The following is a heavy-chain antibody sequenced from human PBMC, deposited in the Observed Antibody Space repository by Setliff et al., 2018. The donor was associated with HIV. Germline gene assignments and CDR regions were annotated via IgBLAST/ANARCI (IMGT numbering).Heavy chain of an antibody. V-gene: IGHV3-20*04. CDR3: ARGRLLWSGSYYYYYMDV. Sequence: GGSLRLSCTTSGFTFSRYWMSWVRQAPGKGLEWVSGISWNSGSIGYADSVKGRFTISRDNAKNSLYLQMNSLKTEDTAVYYCARGRLLWSGSYYYYYMDVWGKGTTVTVSS. CDR2: ISWNSGSI. D-gene: IGHD3-10*01. CDR1: GFTFSRYW. J-gene: IGHJ6*03.